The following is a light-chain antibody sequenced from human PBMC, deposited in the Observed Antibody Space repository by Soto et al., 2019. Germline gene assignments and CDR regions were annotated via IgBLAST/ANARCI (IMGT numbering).Light chain of an antibody. CDR1: QSVSSN. V-gene: IGKV3-15*01. CDR2: GAS. CDR3: QRYNNWPRT. J-gene: IGKJ1*01. Sequence: EIVMTQSPATLSVSPGERATLSCWASQSVSSNLAWFQQKPGQAPRLLIYGASTRATGIPARFSGSGSGTEFTLPISSLQSENFAVYYCQRYNNWPRTSGQGTKLVIK.